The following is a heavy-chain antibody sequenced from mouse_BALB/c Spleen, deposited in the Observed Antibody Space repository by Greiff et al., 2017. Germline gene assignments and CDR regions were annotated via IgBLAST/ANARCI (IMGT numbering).Heavy chain of an antibody. J-gene: IGHJ4*01. D-gene: IGHD1-1*02. Sequence: EVQLQQTGPELVKPGASVKISCKASGYSFTDYIMLWVKQSHGKSLEWIGNINTYYGSTSYNLKFKGKATLTVDKSSSTAYMQLNSLTSEDSAVYYCARGLSSYAMDYWGQGTSVTVSS. CDR1: GYSFTDYI. CDR3: ARGLSSYAMDY. V-gene: IGHV1-39*01. CDR2: INTYYGST.